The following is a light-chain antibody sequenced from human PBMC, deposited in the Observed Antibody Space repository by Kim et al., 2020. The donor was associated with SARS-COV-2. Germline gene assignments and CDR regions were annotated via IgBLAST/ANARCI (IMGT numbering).Light chain of an antibody. Sequence: SYELTQPPSVSVSPGQTATITCCGDKLGDKSVCWYQQKPGQSPVLVLFEDNKRPSGIPERVSGSNSGTTATLTISGIQAMDEADYYCQAWDSGTVVF. V-gene: IGLV3-1*01. J-gene: IGLJ2*01. CDR3: QAWDSGTVV. CDR1: KLGDKS. CDR2: EDN.